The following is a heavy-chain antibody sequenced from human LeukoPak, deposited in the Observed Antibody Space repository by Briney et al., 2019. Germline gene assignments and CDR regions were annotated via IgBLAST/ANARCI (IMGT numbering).Heavy chain of an antibody. Sequence: SETLSLTCTVSGYSISSGYSWAWIRQPPGKGLEWIGEINHSGSTHYDPSLKRGVTISVDTSKNQLSLSLTSVTAADTAVYYCARSAAGTGGDFDYWGQGSLVTVSS. CDR1: GYSISSGYS. CDR2: INHSGST. D-gene: IGHD6-13*01. V-gene: IGHV4-38-2*02. J-gene: IGHJ4*02. CDR3: ARSAAGTGGDFDY.